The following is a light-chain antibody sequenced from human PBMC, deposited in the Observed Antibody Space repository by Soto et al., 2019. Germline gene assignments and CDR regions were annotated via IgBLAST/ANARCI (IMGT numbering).Light chain of an antibody. CDR1: HTISSSY. CDR2: GIS. V-gene: IGKV3-20*01. Sequence: EIVLTQSQGTLSLSPGERATLSCRASHTISSSYLAWYQQKPGQAPRLLMYGISRRATGIPDMFSGSGSGTDFPLTITRLDPEDFAVYYCQQYVTSSPRTFGQGTKVEI. CDR3: QQYVTSSPRT. J-gene: IGKJ1*01.